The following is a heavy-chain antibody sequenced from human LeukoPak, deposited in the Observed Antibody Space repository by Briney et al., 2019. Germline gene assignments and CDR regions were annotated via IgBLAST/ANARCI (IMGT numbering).Heavy chain of an antibody. CDR1: GYTFTGYY. CDR3: ATDRVAPIYQRFDY. Sequence: ASVKVSCKASGYTFTGYYMHWVRQAPGQGVEWMGWINPNSGGTNYAQKFQGRVTMTRDTSISTAYMELSRLRSDDTAVYYCATDRVAPIYQRFDYWGQGALVTVSS. D-gene: IGHD2-2*01. V-gene: IGHV1-2*02. J-gene: IGHJ4*02. CDR2: INPNSGGT.